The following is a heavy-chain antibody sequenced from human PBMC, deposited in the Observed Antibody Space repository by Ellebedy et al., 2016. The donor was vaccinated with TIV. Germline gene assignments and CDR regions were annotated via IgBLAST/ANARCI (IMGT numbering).Heavy chain of an antibody. J-gene: IGHJ4*02. CDR2: LWYDGSRE. CDR3: ATERSGYDXRD. Sequence: GESLKISCAASGFTXXTYGMHWVRPXPGKGLEWVAVLWYDGSREYYADSVKGRFTVSRDNSKNTLYLQMNSLRTEDTAVYYCATERSGYDXRDWGQGTLVTVSA. D-gene: IGHD5-12*01. V-gene: IGHV3-33*01. CDR1: GFTXXTYG.